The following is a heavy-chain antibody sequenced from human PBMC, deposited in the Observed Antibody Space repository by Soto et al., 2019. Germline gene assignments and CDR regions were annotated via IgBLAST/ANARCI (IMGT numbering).Heavy chain of an antibody. J-gene: IGHJ4*02. CDR3: SKVHLAMAGYFDF. D-gene: IGHD6-19*01. Sequence: EVQLLESGGGLVQPGGSLRLSCAASGFGFSSFAMNWVRQAPGQGLEWVSYISGRGVNTFYSDSVRGRFTISRDNSKNTLYLQMNSLRAEDTAVYYCSKVHLAMAGYFDFWGQGTLVTVSS. V-gene: IGHV3-23*01. CDR1: GFGFSSFA. CDR2: ISGRGVNT.